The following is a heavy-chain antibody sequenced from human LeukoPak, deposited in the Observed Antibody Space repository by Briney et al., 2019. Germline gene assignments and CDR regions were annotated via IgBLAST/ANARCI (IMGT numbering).Heavy chain of an antibody. J-gene: IGHJ4*02. CDR1: GFTFSSYA. D-gene: IGHD3-10*01. CDR3: AKDQAMGSGSYHTTYFDY. V-gene: IGHV3-23*01. Sequence: GGSLRLSCAASGFTFSSYAMYWVRQAPGKGLEWVSGIFGSGGSTHYADSVKGRFTISRDNSKNTLYLQMNSLRAEDTAVYYCAKDQAMGSGSYHTTYFDYWGQGTLVTVSS. CDR2: IFGSGGST.